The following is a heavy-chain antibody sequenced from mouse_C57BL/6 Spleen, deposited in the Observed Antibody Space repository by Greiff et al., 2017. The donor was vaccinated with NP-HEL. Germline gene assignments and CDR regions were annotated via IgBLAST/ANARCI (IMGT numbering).Heavy chain of an antibody. CDR1: GFTFSSYA. CDR2: ISDGGSYT. V-gene: IGHV5-4*01. Sequence: EVMLVESGGGLVKPGGSLKLSCAASGFTFSSYAMPWVRQTPEKRLEWVATISDGGSYTYYPDNVKGRFPSSRDNAKNNLYLQMSHLKSEDTAMYYCARDYYGSSYRYFDVWGTGTTVTVSS. J-gene: IGHJ1*03. D-gene: IGHD1-1*01. CDR3: ARDYYGSSYRYFDV.